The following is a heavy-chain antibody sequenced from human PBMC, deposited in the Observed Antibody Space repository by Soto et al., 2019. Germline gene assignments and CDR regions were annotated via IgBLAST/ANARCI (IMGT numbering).Heavy chain of an antibody. D-gene: IGHD6-19*01. V-gene: IGHV4-34*01. CDR2: INHSGST. J-gene: IGHJ6*02. CDR1: GGSFSGYY. CDR3: ARVYSSGWYYSNGTDV. Sequence: LSLTCAVYGGSFSGYYWSWIRQPPGKGLEWIGEINHSGSTNYNPSLKSRVTISVDTSKNQFSLKLSSVTAADTAVYYCARVYSSGWYYSNGTDVWGQGTTVTVSS.